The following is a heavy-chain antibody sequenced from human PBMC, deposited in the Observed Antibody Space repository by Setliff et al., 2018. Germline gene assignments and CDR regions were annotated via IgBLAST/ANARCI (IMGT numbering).Heavy chain of an antibody. D-gene: IGHD7-27*01. V-gene: IGHV1-18*01. Sequence: ASVKVSCKTSGYSFSDSVVSWVRQAPGQGLEWMGWIGARNVKTNYAQKFQDRVTMTTDTSTSTGYMELRSLTSDDTAVYYCARRWETGDQDAYDIWGQGTMVTV. CDR1: GYSFSDSV. CDR2: IGARNVKT. J-gene: IGHJ3*02. CDR3: ARRWETGDQDAYDI.